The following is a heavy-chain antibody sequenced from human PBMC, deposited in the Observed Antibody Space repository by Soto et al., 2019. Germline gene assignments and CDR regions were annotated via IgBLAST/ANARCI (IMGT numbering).Heavy chain of an antibody. J-gene: IGHJ4*02. CDR2: VSKSGCT. V-gene: IGHV4-61*01. CDR1: GGSVSSGSYY. D-gene: IGHD3-22*01. CDR3: ARDDSSGYYQFDY. Sequence: TSETLSLTCTVSGGSVSSGSYYWSWIRQPPGKGLQWIGFVSKSGCTNYNPSLRSRVTISVDTSKNQFSLRLTSVTAADTAVYYCARDDSSGYYQFDYWGQGSLVTVSS.